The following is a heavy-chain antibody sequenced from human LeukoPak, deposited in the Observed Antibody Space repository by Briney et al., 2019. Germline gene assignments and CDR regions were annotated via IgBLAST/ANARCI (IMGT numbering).Heavy chain of an antibody. CDR3: AGQGYGMDV. J-gene: IGHJ6*02. Sequence: SETLSLTCAVYGGSFSGYYWSWIRQPPGKGLEWIGEINHSGSTNYNPSLKSRVTISVDTSKNQFSLKLSSVTAADTAVYYCAGQGYGMDVWGQGTTVTVSS. V-gene: IGHV4-34*01. CDR1: GGSFSGYY. CDR2: INHSGST.